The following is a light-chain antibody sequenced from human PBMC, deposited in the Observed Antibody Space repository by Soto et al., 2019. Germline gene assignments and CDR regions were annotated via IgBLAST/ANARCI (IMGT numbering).Light chain of an antibody. CDR1: QGISNY. CDR2: ASS. CDR3: HRYDAAPLA. V-gene: IGKV1-27*01. Sequence: DIQMTQSPSSLSASVGDRVTITYRASQGISNYLAWYQQKSGEVPKILIYASSTVRSGVPSRFSGSGSGTDFTLTISSLQPEDAATYYCHRYDAAPLAFGGGTKVEI. J-gene: IGKJ4*01.